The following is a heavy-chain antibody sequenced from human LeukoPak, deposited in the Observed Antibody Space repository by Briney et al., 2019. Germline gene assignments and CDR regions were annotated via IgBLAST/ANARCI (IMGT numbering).Heavy chain of an antibody. D-gene: IGHD4-17*01. CDR3: AKNLRGDYLLSYFAY. CDR2: ISGSGGST. CDR1: GFTFSSYA. V-gene: IGHV3-23*01. Sequence: GGSLRLSCAASGFTFSSYAMSWVRQAPGKGLEWVSAISGSGGSTHYADSVKGRFTISRDNSKNTLYLQMNSLRAEDTAVYYCAKNLRGDYLLSYFAYWGQGTLVTVSS. J-gene: IGHJ4*02.